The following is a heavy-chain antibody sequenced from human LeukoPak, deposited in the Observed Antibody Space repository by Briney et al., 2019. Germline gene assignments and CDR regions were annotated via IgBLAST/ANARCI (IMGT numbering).Heavy chain of an antibody. CDR2: IKQDGSEK. J-gene: IGHJ4*02. Sequence: AGSLPHSCAASGFSFSTYWMSWVRQAPGKGLEWVANIKQDGSEKYYVDSAKGRFTISRDTAKNSLYLQMNSLRAEDTAVYYCATDLGSSRPNFWAQGHLVTVSS. V-gene: IGHV3-7*01. CDR1: GFSFSTYW. CDR3: ATDLGSSRPNF. D-gene: IGHD6-13*01.